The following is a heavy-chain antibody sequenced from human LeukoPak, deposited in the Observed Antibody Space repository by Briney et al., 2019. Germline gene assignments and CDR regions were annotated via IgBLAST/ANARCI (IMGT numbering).Heavy chain of an antibody. Sequence: GSLRLSCAASGFTFSSYALSWVRQAPGKGLEWVSAISGSGGSTYYADSVKGRFTISRDNPKNTLYLQMNSLRAEDTAVHYCATREAVAGTFYYYYGMDVWGQGTTVTVSS. J-gene: IGHJ6*02. CDR1: GFTFSSYA. CDR3: ATREAVAGTFYYYYGMDV. D-gene: IGHD6-19*01. V-gene: IGHV3-23*01. CDR2: ISGSGGST.